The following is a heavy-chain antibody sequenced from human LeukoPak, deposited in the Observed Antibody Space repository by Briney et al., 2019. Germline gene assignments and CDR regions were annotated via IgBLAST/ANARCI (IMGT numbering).Heavy chain of an antibody. V-gene: IGHV1-69*13. D-gene: IGHD3-10*01. CDR2: IIPIFGTA. J-gene: IGHJ5*02. CDR1: GGTFSSYA. CDR3: ARDYAGFYGSGTSYRGVPWFDP. Sequence: GASVKVSCKASGGTFSSYAISWVRQAPGQGLEWMGGIIPIFGTANYAQKFQGRVTITADESTSTAYMELSSLRSEDTAVYYCARDYAGFYGSGTSYRGVPWFDPWGQGTLVTVSS.